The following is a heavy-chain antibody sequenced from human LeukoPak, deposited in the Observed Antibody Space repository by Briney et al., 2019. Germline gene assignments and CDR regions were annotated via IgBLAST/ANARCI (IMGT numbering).Heavy chain of an antibody. Sequence: ASVKVSCKVSGYTLTELSMHWVRQAPGKGLEWMGGFDPEDGETIYAQKFQGRVTMTEDTSTDTAYMELSSLRSEDTAVYYCATQSDGEYYFDYWGQGTLVTVSS. CDR1: GYTLTELS. J-gene: IGHJ4*02. CDR3: ATQSDGEYYFDY. CDR2: FDPEDGET. V-gene: IGHV1-24*01. D-gene: IGHD3-10*01.